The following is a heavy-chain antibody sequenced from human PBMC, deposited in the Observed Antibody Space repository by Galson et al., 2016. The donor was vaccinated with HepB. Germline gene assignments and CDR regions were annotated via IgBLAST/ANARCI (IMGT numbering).Heavy chain of an antibody. V-gene: IGHV2-5*02. CDR3: AHTTTKSYYYFDF. Sequence: PALVKPTQTLTLTCNVSGFSLTTTGVGVGWIRQPPGEALQWLALIYWDDYARYSPSLRNRLTIAKDASRNNVVLTLTNVDPVDTATYFCAHTTTKSYYYFDFWGQGALVTVSS. J-gene: IGHJ4*02. CDR1: GFSLTTTGVG. CDR2: IYWDDYA. D-gene: IGHD1-14*01.